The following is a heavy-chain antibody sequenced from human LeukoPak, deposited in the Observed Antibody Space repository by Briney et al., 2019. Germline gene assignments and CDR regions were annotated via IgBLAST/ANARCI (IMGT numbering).Heavy chain of an antibody. V-gene: IGHV3-49*04. Sequence: GRSLRLSCTASGFTFGDYVMSWVRQAPGKGLEWVGFIRSKVYGGTTEYAASVKGRFIISRDDSKSIAYLRMNSLKTEDTAVYYCTRDYGGFDYWGQGTLVTVSS. CDR3: TRDYGGFDY. J-gene: IGHJ4*02. CDR1: GFTFGDYV. D-gene: IGHD4-23*01. CDR2: IRSKVYGGTT.